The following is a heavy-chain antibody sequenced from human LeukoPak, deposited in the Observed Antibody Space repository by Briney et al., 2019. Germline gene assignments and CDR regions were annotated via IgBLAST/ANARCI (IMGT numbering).Heavy chain of an antibody. CDR1: GGSISSSSYY. D-gene: IGHD3-10*01. V-gene: IGHV4-39*07. CDR3: ARYQPGDY. Sequence: PSETLSLTCTVSGGSISSSSYYWGWIRQPPGKGLEWIGSIYYSGSTYYNPSLKSRVTISVDTSKNQFSLKLSSVTAADTAVYYCARYQPGDYWGQGTLVTVSS. CDR2: IYYSGST. J-gene: IGHJ4*02.